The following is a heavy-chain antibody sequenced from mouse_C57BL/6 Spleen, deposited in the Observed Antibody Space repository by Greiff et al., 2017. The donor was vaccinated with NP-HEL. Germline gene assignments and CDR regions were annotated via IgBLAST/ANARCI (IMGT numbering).Heavy chain of an antibody. CDR3: ATIYYYGSSLYYYAMDY. V-gene: IGHV5-17*01. J-gene: IGHJ4*01. D-gene: IGHD1-1*01. Sequence: EVQGVESGGGLVKPGGSLKLSCAASGFTFSDYGMHWVRQAPEKGLEWVAYISSGSSTIYYADTVTGRFTISRDNAKNTLFLQMTSLRSEDTAMYYCATIYYYGSSLYYYAMDYWGQGTSVTVSS. CDR2: ISSGSSTI. CDR1: GFTFSDYG.